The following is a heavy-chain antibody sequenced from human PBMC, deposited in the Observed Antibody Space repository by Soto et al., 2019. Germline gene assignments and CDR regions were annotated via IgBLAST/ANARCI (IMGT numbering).Heavy chain of an antibody. J-gene: IGHJ4*02. CDR1: GFAVSSNY. CDR2: ISSSSSYT. D-gene: IGHD6-13*01. CDR3: AKDRGYYSSSWPFY. Sequence: PGGSLRLSCAASGFAVSSNYMSWVRQAPGKGPEWVSYISSSSSYTNYADSAKGRFTISRDNAKNSLYLQMNSLRAEDTAVYYWAKDRGYYSSSWPFYWGQGTLVIVSS. V-gene: IGHV3-11*05.